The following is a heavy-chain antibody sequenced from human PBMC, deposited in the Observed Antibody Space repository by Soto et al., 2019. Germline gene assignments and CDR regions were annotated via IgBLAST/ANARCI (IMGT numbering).Heavy chain of an antibody. CDR2: IIPIFGTA. J-gene: IGHJ4*02. Sequence: QVQLVQSGAEVKKPGSSVQVSCKASGGTFSSYAISWVRQAPGQGLEWMGGIIPIFGTANYAQKFQGRVTITADESTRTAYMELSSLSSEDTAVYYCASRYCSSTSCYNPFDYWGQGTLVTVSS. CDR1: GGTFSSYA. CDR3: ASRYCSSTSCYNPFDY. D-gene: IGHD2-2*02. V-gene: IGHV1-69*01.